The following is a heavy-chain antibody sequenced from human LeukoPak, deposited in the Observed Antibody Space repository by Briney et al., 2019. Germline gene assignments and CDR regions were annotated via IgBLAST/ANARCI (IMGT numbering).Heavy chain of an antibody. J-gene: IGHJ4*02. Sequence: GGSLRLSCAASGFTFSSYSMNWVRQAPGKGLEWVSYISSSSSTIYYADSVKGRFTISRDNAKNSLYLQMNSLRAEDTAVYYCAREEYYYDSSGYLPYIDYWGQGTLVTVSS. CDR3: AREEYYYDSSGYLPYIDY. CDR2: ISSSSSTI. V-gene: IGHV3-48*04. D-gene: IGHD3-22*01. CDR1: GFTFSSYS.